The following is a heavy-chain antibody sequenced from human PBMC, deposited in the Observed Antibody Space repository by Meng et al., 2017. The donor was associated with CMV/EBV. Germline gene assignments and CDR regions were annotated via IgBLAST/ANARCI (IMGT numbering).Heavy chain of an antibody. Sequence: GSLRLSCAVYGGSFSGYYWSWIRQPPGKGLEWIGEINHSGSTNYNPSLKSRVTISVDTSKNQFSLKLSSVTAADTAVYYCARLQLERLGYYYYGMDVWGQGTTVTVSS. V-gene: IGHV4-34*01. CDR1: GGSFSGYY. CDR3: ARLQLERLGYYYYGMDV. J-gene: IGHJ6*02. CDR2: INHSGST. D-gene: IGHD1-1*01.